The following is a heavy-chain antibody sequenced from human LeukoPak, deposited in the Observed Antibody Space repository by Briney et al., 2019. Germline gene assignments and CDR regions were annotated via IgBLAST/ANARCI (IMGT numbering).Heavy chain of an antibody. Sequence: GGSLRLSCAASGFTFSSYWMHWVRHAPGKGLVWVSRINTDGSSTSYADSVKGRFTISRDNAKNTLYLQMNSLRAADTAVYYCASSLSDFWRGYYSDYWGQGTLVTVSS. D-gene: IGHD3-3*01. CDR2: INTDGSST. J-gene: IGHJ4*02. CDR1: GFTFSSYW. V-gene: IGHV3-74*01. CDR3: ASSLSDFWRGYYSDY.